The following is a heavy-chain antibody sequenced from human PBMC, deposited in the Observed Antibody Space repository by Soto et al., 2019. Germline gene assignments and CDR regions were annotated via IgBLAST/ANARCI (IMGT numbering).Heavy chain of an antibody. D-gene: IGHD3-16*01. J-gene: IGHJ6*02. CDR2: IIPIFGTA. CDR1: GGTFSSYA. Sequence: QVQLVQSGAEVKKPGSSVKVSCKASGGTFSSYAISWVRQAPGQGLEWMGGIIPIFGTANYAQKFQGRVTITADESTSTAYMELSSLRSEDTAVYYCAREGGRNYDYVWGCSYGMDVWGQGTTVTVSS. V-gene: IGHV1-69*01. CDR3: AREGGRNYDYVWGCSYGMDV.